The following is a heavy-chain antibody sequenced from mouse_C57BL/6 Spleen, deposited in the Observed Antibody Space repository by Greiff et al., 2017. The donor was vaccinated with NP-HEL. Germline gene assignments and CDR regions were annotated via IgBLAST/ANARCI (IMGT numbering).Heavy chain of an antibody. J-gene: IGHJ1*03. Sequence: VQLQQSGPELVKPGASVKISCKASGYTFTDYYMNWVKQSHGKSLEWIGDINPNNGGTSYNQKFKGKATLTVDKSSSTAYMELRSLTSEDSAVYYCARFRDGYYFDWYFDVWGTGTTVTVSS. CDR1: GYTFTDYY. CDR3: ARFRDGYYFDWYFDV. V-gene: IGHV1-26*01. D-gene: IGHD2-3*01. CDR2: INPNNGGT.